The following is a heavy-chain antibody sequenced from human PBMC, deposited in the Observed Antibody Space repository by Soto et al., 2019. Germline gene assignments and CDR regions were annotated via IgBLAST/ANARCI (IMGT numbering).Heavy chain of an antibody. Sequence: QVQLQESGPGLVKPSQTLSLTCTVSGGSISSGGYYWSWIRQHPGKGLEWIGDIYYSGSTYYNPSLKSRVTISVDPSKNQFSLKLSSVTAADTAVYYCARGLTTVLELIRFDYWGQGTLVTVSS. CDR3: ARGLTTVLELIRFDY. D-gene: IGHD1-7*01. CDR2: IYYSGST. CDR1: GGSISSGGYY. V-gene: IGHV4-31*03. J-gene: IGHJ4*02.